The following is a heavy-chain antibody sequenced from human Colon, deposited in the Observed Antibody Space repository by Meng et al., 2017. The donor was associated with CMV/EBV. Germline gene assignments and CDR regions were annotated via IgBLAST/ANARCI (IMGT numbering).Heavy chain of an antibody. D-gene: IGHD1-26*01. CDR1: GFTFSGSS. CDR3: ARGSIVGATGNDI. V-gene: IGHV3-21*06. J-gene: IGHJ3*02. CDR2: ISSTSTYI. Sequence: GGSLRLSCAGSGFTFSGSSMNWVRQAPGKGLEWVSSISSTSTYIYYADLVKGRFTISRDNAKNSLYLQMNSLRAEDTAVYFCARGSIVGATGNDIWGQGTMVTVSS.